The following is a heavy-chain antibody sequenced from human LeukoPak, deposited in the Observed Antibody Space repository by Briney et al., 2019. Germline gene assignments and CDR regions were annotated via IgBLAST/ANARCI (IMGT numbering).Heavy chain of an antibody. CDR2: IRYDGSKK. V-gene: IGHV3-30*02. CDR1: GFSFSNYG. J-gene: IGHJ4*02. Sequence: GGSLRLSCAASGFSFSNYGIHWVRQAPGKGLEWVAFIRYDGSKKDYADSVKGRFTISRDNSKNTLFLQMNSLRAEDTAVYYCARGEFDGGVYFDYWGQGTLVTVSS. CDR3: ARGEFDGGVYFDY. D-gene: IGHD3-16*01.